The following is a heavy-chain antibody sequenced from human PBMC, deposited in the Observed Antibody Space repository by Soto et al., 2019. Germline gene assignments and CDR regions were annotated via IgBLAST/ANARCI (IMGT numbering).Heavy chain of an antibody. CDR3: ARDPAPRGDYYFDY. V-gene: IGHV3-30-3*01. D-gene: IGHD4-17*01. CDR1: GFIFSTYT. Sequence: GGSLRLSCAASGFIFSTYTMHWVRQAPGKGLEWVTLISYGGSNKYYADSVKGRFTISRDNSKNTLYLQMNSLRAEDTAVYYCARDPAPRGDYYFDYWGQGTLVTVSS. CDR2: ISYGGSNK. J-gene: IGHJ4*02.